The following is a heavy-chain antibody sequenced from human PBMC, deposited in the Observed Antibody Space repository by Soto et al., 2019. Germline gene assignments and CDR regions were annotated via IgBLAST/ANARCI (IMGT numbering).Heavy chain of an antibody. D-gene: IGHD6-13*01. CDR1: GFTFSSYA. J-gene: IGHJ4*02. CDR2: ISYDGSNK. V-gene: IGHV3-30-3*01. CDR3: ARDRIYSSSWYDY. Sequence: QVQLVESGGGVVQPGRSLRLSCAASGFTFSSYAMHWVRQAPGKGLEWVAVISYDGSNKYYADSVKGRFTISIDNSKNPLYLQMNSLRAEDTAVYYCARDRIYSSSWYDYWGQGTLVTVSS.